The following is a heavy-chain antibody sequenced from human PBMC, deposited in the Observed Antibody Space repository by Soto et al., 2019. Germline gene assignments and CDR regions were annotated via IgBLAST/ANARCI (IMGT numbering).Heavy chain of an antibody. D-gene: IGHD3-22*01. CDR3: ATEVVVTAYPGDY. J-gene: IGHJ4*02. Sequence: SVKVSCKASGGTFSSYAISWVRQAPGQGLEWMGGIIPIFGTANYAQKFQGRVTITADESTSTAYMELSSLRSEDTAVYYCATEVVVTAYPGDYWGQGTLVTVSS. V-gene: IGHV1-69*13. CDR2: IIPIFGTA. CDR1: GGTFSSYA.